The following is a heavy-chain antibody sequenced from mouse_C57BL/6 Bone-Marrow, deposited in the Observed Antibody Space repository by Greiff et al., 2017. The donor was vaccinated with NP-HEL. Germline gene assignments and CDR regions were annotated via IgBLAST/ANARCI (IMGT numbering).Heavy chain of an antibody. Sequence: EVQLQQSGAELVRPGASVKLSCTASGFNIKDDYMHWVKQRPEQGLEWIGWIDPENGDTEYASKFQGKATITADTSSNTAYLQLSSLTSEDTAVYYCTLLLLRYAWFAYWGQGTLVTVSA. D-gene: IGHD1-1*01. CDR1: GFNIKDDY. CDR2: IDPENGDT. J-gene: IGHJ3*01. CDR3: TLLLLRYAWFAY. V-gene: IGHV14-4*01.